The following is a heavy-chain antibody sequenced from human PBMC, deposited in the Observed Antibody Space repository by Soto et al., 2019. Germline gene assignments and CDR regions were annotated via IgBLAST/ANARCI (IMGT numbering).Heavy chain of an antibody. D-gene: IGHD2-8*02. CDR2: ISRDGGTK. V-gene: IGHV3-30*03. Sequence: ESVGGVVQPGRSLRLSCAVSGFTVSTYGMHWVRQAPGKGLEWVAVISRDGGTKYYADSVKGRFTISRDNSRNTLFLEMNSLRSDDMAVYYCTGEVASGYWGQGTLVTVSS. J-gene: IGHJ4*02. CDR1: GFTVSTYG. CDR3: TGEVASGY.